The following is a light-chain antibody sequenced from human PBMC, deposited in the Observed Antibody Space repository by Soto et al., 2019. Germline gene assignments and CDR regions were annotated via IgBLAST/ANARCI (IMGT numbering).Light chain of an antibody. CDR3: QQYNNWPLT. CDR2: GAS. CDR1: QSVSSF. Sequence: EIVLTQSPATPSLSPGQRATLSCRASQSVSSFLSRGQAPRLLIYGASTRATGIPARFSGSGSGTEFTLTISSLQSEDFAVYYCQQYNNWPLTFGGGTKVDI. J-gene: IGKJ4*01. V-gene: IGKV3-15*01.